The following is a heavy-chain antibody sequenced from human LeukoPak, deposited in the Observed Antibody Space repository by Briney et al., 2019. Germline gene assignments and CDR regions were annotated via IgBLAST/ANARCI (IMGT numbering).Heavy chain of an antibody. CDR3: ARSYYRYCSSTSCYYFDY. CDR1: GINFDDYG. J-gene: IGHJ4*02. D-gene: IGHD2-2*01. V-gene: IGHV3-7*01. CDR2: IKQDGSEK. Sequence: GGSLRLSCVVSGINFDDYGMSWVRQAPGKGLEWVANIKQDGSEKYYVDSVKGRFTISRDNAKNSLYLQMNSLRAEDTAVYYCARSYYRYCSSTSCYYFDYWGQGTLVTVSS.